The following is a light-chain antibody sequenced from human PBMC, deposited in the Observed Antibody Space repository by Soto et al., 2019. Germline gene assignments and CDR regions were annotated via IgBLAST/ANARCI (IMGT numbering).Light chain of an antibody. CDR2: GAS. CDR3: QQYGRSPPFT. CDR1: QSVSSTY. V-gene: IGKV3-20*01. Sequence: EIGLTQSPGTLSLSPGERATLSCRASQSVSSTYIAWYQQNPGRAPRHLIYGASSRATGIPDRFSGSGSGTDFTLTISRLEPEDFAVYFCQQYGRSPPFTFGQGTKVEIK. J-gene: IGKJ2*01.